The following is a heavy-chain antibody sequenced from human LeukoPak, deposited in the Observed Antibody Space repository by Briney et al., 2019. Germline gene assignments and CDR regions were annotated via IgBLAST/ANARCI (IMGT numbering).Heavy chain of an antibody. CDR1: GFTFSSYS. D-gene: IGHD6-13*01. Sequence: GGSLRLSCAASGFTFSSYSMNWVRQAPGKGLEWVSSISSSSSYIYYADSVKGRFTISRDNAKNSLYLQMDSLRAEDTAVYYCARAGGSSWSGDAFDIWGQGTMVTVSS. CDR3: ARAGGSSWSGDAFDI. CDR2: ISSSSSYI. J-gene: IGHJ3*02. V-gene: IGHV3-21*01.